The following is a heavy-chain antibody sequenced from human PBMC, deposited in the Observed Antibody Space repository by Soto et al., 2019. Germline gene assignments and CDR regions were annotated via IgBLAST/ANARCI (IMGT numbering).Heavy chain of an antibody. CDR3: ARHLVGSTRGNFDY. Sequence: GESLKISCKTSGYSFTSYWIGWVRQMPGKGMEWMGNIYPYDSDTRYSPSFQGQVTISADTSITTAYLQWSGLRASDTAMYFCARHLVGSTRGNFDYWGQGTLVTVS. CDR2: IYPYDSDT. V-gene: IGHV5-51*01. D-gene: IGHD2-2*01. CDR1: GYSFTSYW. J-gene: IGHJ4*01.